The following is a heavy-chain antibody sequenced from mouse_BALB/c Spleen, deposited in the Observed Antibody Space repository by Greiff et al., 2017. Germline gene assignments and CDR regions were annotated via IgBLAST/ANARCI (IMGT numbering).Heavy chain of an antibody. D-gene: IGHD1-1*01. CDR3: ARSYYGSSAFDY. V-gene: IGHV3-2*02. CDR2: ISYSGST. J-gene: IGHJ2*01. CDR1: GYSITSDYA. Sequence: VQLQQSGPGLVKPSQSLSLTCTVTGYSITSDYAWNWIRQFPGNKLEWMGYISYSGSTSYNPSLKSRISITRDTSKNQFFLQLNSVTTEDTATYYCARSYYGSSAFDYWGQGTTLTVSS.